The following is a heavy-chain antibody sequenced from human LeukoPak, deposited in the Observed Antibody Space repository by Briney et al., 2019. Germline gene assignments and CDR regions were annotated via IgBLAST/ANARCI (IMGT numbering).Heavy chain of an antibody. CDR1: GFTFSSYS. Sequence: GGSLRLSCAVSGFTFSSYSMNWVRQAPGKGLEWVSYISSSSSTIYYADSVKGRFTISRDNAKNSLYLQMNSLRAEDTAVYYCAELGITMIGGVWGKGTTVTISS. V-gene: IGHV3-48*04. D-gene: IGHD3-10*02. CDR3: AELGITMIGGV. J-gene: IGHJ6*04. CDR2: ISSSSSTI.